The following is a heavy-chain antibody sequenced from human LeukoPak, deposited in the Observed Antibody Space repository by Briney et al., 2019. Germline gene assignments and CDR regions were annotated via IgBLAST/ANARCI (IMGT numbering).Heavy chain of an antibody. CDR2: ISSSGSTI. J-gene: IGHJ6*03. D-gene: IGHD6-19*01. V-gene: IGHV3-11*01. CDR3: ARNRKYRSGWNGGTLEYNFYTDV. Sequence: NPGGSLRLSCAASGFTLSDYYMSWIRQAPGMGLEWVSYISSSGSTIHDADSAKGRFTISRDNAKNSLYLQMNSLRAEDTAVYYCARNRKYRSGWNGGTLEYNFYTDVWGKGTTVTVSS. CDR1: GFTLSDYY.